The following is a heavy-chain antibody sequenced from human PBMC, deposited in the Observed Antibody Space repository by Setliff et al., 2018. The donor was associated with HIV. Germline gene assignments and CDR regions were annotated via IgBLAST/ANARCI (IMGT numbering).Heavy chain of an antibody. CDR1: GFTVSSSY. CDR3: AIIRVTGSPY. D-gene: IGHD2-21*02. V-gene: IGHV3-66*01. Sequence: PGGSLRLSCEASGFTVSSSYMAWVRQAPGKGLEWVSTIYSDGSTYHRDSVKGRFTLSRDNSKNTMYLQMNSLRVEDTAVYYCAIIRVTGSPYWGQGTLVTVSS. J-gene: IGHJ4*02. CDR2: IYSDGST.